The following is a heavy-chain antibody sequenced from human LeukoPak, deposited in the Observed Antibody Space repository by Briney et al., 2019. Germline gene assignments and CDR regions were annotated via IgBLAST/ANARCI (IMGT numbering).Heavy chain of an antibody. Sequence: SETLSLTCTVSGGSISSYYWSWIRQPAGKGLEWIGRIYTSGSTNYNPSLKSRVTMSVDTSKNQFSLKLSSVTAADTAVYYCTTDPLDIVVVPAAIGGDYWGQGTLVTVSS. D-gene: IGHD2-2*02. J-gene: IGHJ4*02. V-gene: IGHV4-4*07. CDR1: GGSISSYY. CDR3: TTDPLDIVVVPAAIGGDY. CDR2: IYTSGST.